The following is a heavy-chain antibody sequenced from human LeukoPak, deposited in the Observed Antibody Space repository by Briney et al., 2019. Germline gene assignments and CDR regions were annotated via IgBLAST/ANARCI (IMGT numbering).Heavy chain of an antibody. Sequence: SETLSLTCIVSGGSISSSIYYWAWVRQPPGKGLEWIGEINHSGSTNYNPSLKSRVTISVDTSKNQFSLKLSSVTAADTAVYYCARWRVDAFDIWGQGTMVTVSS. CDR3: ARWRVDAFDI. J-gene: IGHJ3*02. CDR2: INHSGST. V-gene: IGHV4-39*07. CDR1: GGSISSSIYY.